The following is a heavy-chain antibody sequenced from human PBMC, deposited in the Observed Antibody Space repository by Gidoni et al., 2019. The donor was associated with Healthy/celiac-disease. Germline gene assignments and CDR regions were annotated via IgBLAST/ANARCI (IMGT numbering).Heavy chain of an antibody. D-gene: IGHD2-2*01. CDR3: ARGYCSSTSCFSYNWFDP. J-gene: IGHJ5*02. V-gene: IGHV1-2*02. CDR2: INPNSGGT. CDR1: GYPFPGYY. Sequence: QVQLVQSGAEVKKPGASVKVSCKASGYPFPGYYMHWVRQAPGQGLEWMGWINPNSGGTNYAQKFQGRVTMTRDTSISTAYMELSRLRSDDTAVYYCARGYCSSTSCFSYNWFDPWGQGTLVTVSS.